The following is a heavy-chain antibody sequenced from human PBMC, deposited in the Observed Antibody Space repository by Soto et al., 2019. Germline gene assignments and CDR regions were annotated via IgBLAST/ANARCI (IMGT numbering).Heavy chain of an antibody. J-gene: IGHJ4*02. Sequence: GGSLRLSCAGSGFTFSNYAMSWVRQAPGKGLEWVSAISSAVITYYADSVKGRFTISRDNSKNTLSLQMSSLRAEDTAVYYCAKQVRDGTSSPYYFDYWGQGTLVTVSS. CDR2: ISSAVIT. D-gene: IGHD6-6*01. V-gene: IGHV3-23*01. CDR3: AKQVRDGTSSPYYFDY. CDR1: GFTFSNYA.